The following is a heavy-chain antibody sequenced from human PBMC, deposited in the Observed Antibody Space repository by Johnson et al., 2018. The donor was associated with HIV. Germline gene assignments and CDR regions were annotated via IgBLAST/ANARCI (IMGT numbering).Heavy chain of an antibody. CDR1: GFTFRNAW. J-gene: IGHJ3*02. V-gene: IGHV3-66*02. Sequence: VQLVESGGGLVQPGGSLRLSCAASGFTFRNAWMSWVRQAPGKGVEWVSVIYSGGSTYYADSVKGRFTLSRDNSKKTLYLHRNSLRVDDTALYYCAKGRKTYGADVFDIWGQGTMVTVSS. CDR2: IYSGGST. D-gene: IGHD4/OR15-4a*01. CDR3: AKGRKTYGADVFDI.